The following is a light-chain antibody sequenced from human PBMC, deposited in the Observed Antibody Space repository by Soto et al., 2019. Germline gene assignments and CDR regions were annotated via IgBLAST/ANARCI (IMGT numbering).Light chain of an antibody. CDR2: DVS. CDR3: CSLAGSYV. J-gene: IGLJ1*01. Sequence: QSVLTQPRSVSGSPGQSVTISCTGTSSDVGGYKYVSWYQQHPDKAPKLMIYDVSKRPSGVPDRFSGSTSGNTASLTISGLQPEDEADYYCCSLAGSYVFGTGTKVTVL. CDR1: SSDVGGYKY. V-gene: IGLV2-11*01.